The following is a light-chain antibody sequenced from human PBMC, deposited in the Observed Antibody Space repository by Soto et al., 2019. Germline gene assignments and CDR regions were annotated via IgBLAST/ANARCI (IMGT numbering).Light chain of an antibody. Sequence: ETVLTQAPGTPSLSPGQRATPYCRASQSVSASFLAWYQRKPGQAPRLLIYDASNRATGIPDGFSGSGSGTDFTLTISRLEPEDFAVFYCQQYGSSPLTFGGGAKV. V-gene: IGKV3-20*01. CDR3: QQYGSSPLT. J-gene: IGKJ4*01. CDR2: DAS. CDR1: QSVSASF.